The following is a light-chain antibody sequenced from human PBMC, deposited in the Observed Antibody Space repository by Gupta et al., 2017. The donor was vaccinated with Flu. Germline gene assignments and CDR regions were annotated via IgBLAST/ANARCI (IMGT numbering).Light chain of an antibody. J-gene: IGKJ3*01. CDR2: RTS. CDR1: QSISSW. Sequence: QSPYPPSASVGDRVTISCRASQSISSWVAWYQQTPERAPKLLIYRTSTLQTGVPSRFSGSGSGTKFTLTISSLQPDDFATYYCQQYNSFTFGPGTTVDLK. CDR3: QQYNSFT. V-gene: IGKV1-5*03.